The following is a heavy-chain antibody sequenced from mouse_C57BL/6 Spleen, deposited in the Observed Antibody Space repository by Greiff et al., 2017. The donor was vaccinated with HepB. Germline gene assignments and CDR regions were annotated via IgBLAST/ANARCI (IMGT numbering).Heavy chain of an antibody. V-gene: IGHV1-82*01. CDR1: GYAFSSSW. CDR2: IYPGDGDT. J-gene: IGHJ4*01. CDR3: AREAGVDY. Sequence: VQGVESGPELVKPGASVKISCKASGYAFSSSWMNWVKQRPGKGLEWIGRIYPGDGDTNYNGKFKGKATLTADKSSSTAYMQLSSLASEDSAVYFCAREAGVDYWGQGTSVTVSS.